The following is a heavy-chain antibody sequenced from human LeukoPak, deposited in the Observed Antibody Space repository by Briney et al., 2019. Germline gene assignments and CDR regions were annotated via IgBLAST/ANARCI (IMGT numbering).Heavy chain of an antibody. CDR3: ARRVVLVSLDC. Sequence: GGSLRLSCAASGFTFSNYSMNWVRQAPGKGLEWVSSISGSSSSIYYADSVKGRFTFSRDNARNSVSLQMKSLRADDSAVYYCARRVVLVSLDCWGRGTLVPVFS. CDR1: GFTFSNYS. D-gene: IGHD2-8*01. CDR2: ISGSSSSI. J-gene: IGHJ4*02. V-gene: IGHV3-21*06.